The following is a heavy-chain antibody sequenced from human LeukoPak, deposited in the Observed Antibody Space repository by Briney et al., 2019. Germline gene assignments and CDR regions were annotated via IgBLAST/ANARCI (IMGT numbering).Heavy chain of an antibody. V-gene: IGHV3-74*01. CDR2: INSGGSMT. CDR3: ARDRLYTSDY. D-gene: IGHD6-13*01. J-gene: IGHJ4*02. CDR1: DPISFSRSW. Sequence: GGSLRLSCAASDPISFSRSWMDWVRQAPGRGLMWVSLINSGGSMTSYADSVKGRFTISRDNAKNTLYLQMNGLSVEDTAVYYCARDRLYTSDYWGQGTLVTVSS.